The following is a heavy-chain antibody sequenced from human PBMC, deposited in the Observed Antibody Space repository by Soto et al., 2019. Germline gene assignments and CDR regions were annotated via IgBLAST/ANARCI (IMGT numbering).Heavy chain of an antibody. CDR2: IYYSGST. Sequence: PSETLSLTCTVSGGSISSGDYYWSWIRQPPGKGLEWIGYIYYSGSTYYNPSLKSRVTISVDTSKNQFSLKLSSVTAADTAVYYCARDPQPVTNYYYGMDVWGQGTTVTVSS. D-gene: IGHD4-4*01. J-gene: IGHJ6*02. CDR3: ARDPQPVTNYYYGMDV. V-gene: IGHV4-30-4*01. CDR1: GGSISSGDYY.